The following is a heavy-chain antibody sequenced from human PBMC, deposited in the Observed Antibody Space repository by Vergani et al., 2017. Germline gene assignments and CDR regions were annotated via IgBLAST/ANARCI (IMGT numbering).Heavy chain of an antibody. D-gene: IGHD2-21*02. V-gene: IGHV1-18*04. CDR1: GYTFPSYG. J-gene: IGHJ4*02. CDR2: ISAYNGNT. Sequence: QVQLVPSGAEVKKPGASVKVSCKASGYTFPSYGISWVRQAPGQGLEWMGWISAYNGNTNYAQKLQGRVTMTTDTSTSTAYMELRSLRYDDTAVYYCALTAELGYYFDFWGQGTLVTVSS. CDR3: ALTAELGYYFDF.